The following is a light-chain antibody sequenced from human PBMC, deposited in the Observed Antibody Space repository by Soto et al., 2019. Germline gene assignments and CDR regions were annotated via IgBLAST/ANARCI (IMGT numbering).Light chain of an antibody. Sequence: ELVMPLSPATLSVSPGDKASLCCRASQSGSSNLAWYQHKPGQAPRLLIYGAYTRATGIPARFSGSWSGTEVTRTISSLQSEDFAVYYCQQYNNGCRTFGQGTKVDIK. CDR3: QQYNNGCRT. J-gene: IGKJ1*01. CDR2: GAY. CDR1: QSGSSN. V-gene: IGKV3-15*01.